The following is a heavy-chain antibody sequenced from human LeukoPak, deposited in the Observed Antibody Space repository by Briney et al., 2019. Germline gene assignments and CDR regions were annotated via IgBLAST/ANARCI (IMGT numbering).Heavy chain of an antibody. J-gene: IGHJ5*02. D-gene: IGHD6-13*01. CDR2: IYHSGST. CDR1: GGSISSSNW. CDR3: ARVTSSSWYNWFDP. V-gene: IGHV4-4*02. Sequence: PSETLSLTCAVSGGSISSSNWWSWVRQPPGKGLEWIGEIYHSGSTNYNPSLKSRVTISVDKSKNQFSLKLSSVTAADTAVYYCARVTSSSWYNWFDPWGQGTLVTVSS.